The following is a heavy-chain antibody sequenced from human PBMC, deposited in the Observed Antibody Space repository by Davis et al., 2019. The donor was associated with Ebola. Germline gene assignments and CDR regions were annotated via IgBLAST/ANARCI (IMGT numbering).Heavy chain of an antibody. CDR2: VNPKNGGT. V-gene: IGHV1-2*02. D-gene: IGHD3-3*01. J-gene: IGHJ4*02. Sequence: ASVKVSCKASGYTFTGYYIHWVRQAPGQGLEWMGWVNPKNGGTNNAQKFLGRVTMTRDTSIKTAYMELSRLTSDDTADDYCARGVDFWSGQGWYYFDYWGQGTLLSVSS. CDR1: GYTFTGYY. CDR3: ARGVDFWSGQGWYYFDY.